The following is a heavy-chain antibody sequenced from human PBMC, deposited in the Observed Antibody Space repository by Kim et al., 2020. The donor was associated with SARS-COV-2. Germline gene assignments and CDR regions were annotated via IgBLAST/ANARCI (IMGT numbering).Heavy chain of an antibody. V-gene: IGHV4-59*13. Sequence: SETLSLTCTVSGGSISSYYWSWIRQPPGKGLEWIGYIYYSGSTNYNPSLKSRVTISVDTSKNQFSLKLRSVTAADTAVYYCARDGRGSPTCFDLCGRGTLFTVSS. CDR1: GGSISSYY. J-gene: IGHJ2*01. D-gene: IGHD3-10*01. CDR3: ARDGRGSPTCFDL. CDR2: IYYSGST.